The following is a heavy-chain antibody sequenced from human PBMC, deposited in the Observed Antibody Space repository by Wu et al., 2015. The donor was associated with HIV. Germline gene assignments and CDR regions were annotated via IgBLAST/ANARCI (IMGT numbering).Heavy chain of an antibody. Sequence: QLQLMQSGAEVKKPGASVKVSCKGFGYTFTSYYIHWVRQAPGQGLEWMGWINPKNGDTKYAQKFQGRVTMTRDTSITTAYMELSRLRSDDTAIYYCVRDWVVAGTTYFEVDIWGKGTTVSVSS. CDR3: VRDWVVAGTTYFEVDI. CDR2: INPKNGDT. V-gene: IGHV1-2*02. CDR1: GYTFTSYY. J-gene: IGHJ6*04. D-gene: IGHD1-1*01.